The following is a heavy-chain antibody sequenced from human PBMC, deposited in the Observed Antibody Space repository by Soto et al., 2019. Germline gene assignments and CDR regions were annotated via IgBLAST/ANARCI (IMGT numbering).Heavy chain of an antibody. V-gene: IGHV4-30-2*01. J-gene: IGHJ3*02. CDR3: ARIDVDTTMDNVIAFDI. CDR1: IGSCACL. CDR2: IFHSGNT. Sequence: IGSCACLSGSAWKPPGKGLEWIGYIFHSGNTYYNPSLNSRGTISVDRSKNQFSLNLSSVTAADTAVYYCARIDVDTTMDNVIAFDIWGQGTMVT. D-gene: IGHD5-18*01.